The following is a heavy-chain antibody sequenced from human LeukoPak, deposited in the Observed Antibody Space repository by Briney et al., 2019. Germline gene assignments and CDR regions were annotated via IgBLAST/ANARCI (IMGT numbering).Heavy chain of an antibody. CDR2: ISAYNGNT. Sequence: ASVKVSCKASGYTFTSYGISWVRQAPGQGLEWMGWISAYNGNTNYAQKLRGRVTMTTDTSTSTAYMELRSLRSDDTAVYYCARGRINPYDSSGYYSTLTFFDYWGQGTLVTVSS. J-gene: IGHJ4*02. D-gene: IGHD3-22*01. CDR1: GYTFTSYG. CDR3: ARGRINPYDSSGYYSTLTFFDY. V-gene: IGHV1-18*01.